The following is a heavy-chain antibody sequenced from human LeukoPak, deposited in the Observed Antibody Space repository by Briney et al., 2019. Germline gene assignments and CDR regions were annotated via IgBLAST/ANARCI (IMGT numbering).Heavy chain of an antibody. CDR1: GFTFSSYA. J-gene: IGHJ4*02. D-gene: IGHD1-14*01. Sequence: GGSLRLSCAASGFTFSSYAMSWVRQAPGKGLEWVSAVSGSGGNTYYADSVKGRFTISRDNSKNTLYLQMNTLRAEDTAVYYCAKVSRVNLPTLVDYWGQGTLVTVSS. CDR3: AKVSRVNLPTLVDY. V-gene: IGHV3-23*01. CDR2: VSGSGGNT.